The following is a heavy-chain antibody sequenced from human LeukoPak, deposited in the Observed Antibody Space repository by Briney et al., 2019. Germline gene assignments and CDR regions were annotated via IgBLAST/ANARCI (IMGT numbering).Heavy chain of an antibody. CDR3: ARAVRSGYDY. V-gene: IGHV3-48*02. D-gene: IGHD5-12*01. CDR1: GFTFSSYG. J-gene: IGHJ4*02. Sequence: TGGSLRLSCAASGFTFSSYGMNWVRQAPGKRLEWVSYISSRSDSIYYADSVTGRFTISRDNAENSLYLQMNSLRDEDTAVYYCARAVRSGYDYWGQGTLSPSPQ. CDR2: ISSRSDSI.